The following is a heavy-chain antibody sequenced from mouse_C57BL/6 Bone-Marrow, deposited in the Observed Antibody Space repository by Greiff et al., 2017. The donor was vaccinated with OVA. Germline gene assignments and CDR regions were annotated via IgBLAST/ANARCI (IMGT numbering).Heavy chain of an antibody. V-gene: IGHV1-64*01. CDR1: GYTFTSYW. J-gene: IGHJ1*03. CDR3: AYDGEYWYFGV. Sequence: VQLQQPGAELVKPGASVKLSCKASGYTFTSYWMHWVKQRPGQGLEWIGMIHPNSGSINYNEKFKSKATLTVDKSSSTAYMQLSILTSEDSAVSYCAYDGEYWYFGVWGTGTTVTVSS. D-gene: IGHD2-12*01. CDR2: IHPNSGSI.